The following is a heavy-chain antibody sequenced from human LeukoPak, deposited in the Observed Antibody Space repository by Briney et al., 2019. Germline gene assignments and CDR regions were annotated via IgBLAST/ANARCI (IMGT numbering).Heavy chain of an antibody. CDR2: IYYSGST. J-gene: IGHJ3*02. Sequence: SETLSLTCTVSGGSISSSSYYWGWIRQPPGKGLEWIGSIYYSGSTYYNPSLKSRVTISVDTSKNQFSLKLSSVTAADTAVYYCARDLGSDGYCSSTSCYGAFDIRGQGTMVTVSS. V-gene: IGHV4-39*07. CDR1: GGSISSSSYY. CDR3: ARDLGSDGYCSSTSCYGAFDI. D-gene: IGHD2-2*01.